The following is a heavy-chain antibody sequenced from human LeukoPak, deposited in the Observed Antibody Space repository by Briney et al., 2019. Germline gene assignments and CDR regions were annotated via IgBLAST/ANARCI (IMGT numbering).Heavy chain of an antibody. Sequence: GGSLRLSCAASGFTVSSNYMSWVRQAPGKGLEWVSVIYSGGSTYYADSVKGRFTISRDNSKNTLYLQMNSLRAEDTAVYYCARDVTMVRGVTYGMDVRGQGTTVTVSS. CDR1: GFTVSSNY. CDR3: ARDVTMVRGVTYGMDV. J-gene: IGHJ6*02. V-gene: IGHV3-66*01. CDR2: IYSGGST. D-gene: IGHD3-10*01.